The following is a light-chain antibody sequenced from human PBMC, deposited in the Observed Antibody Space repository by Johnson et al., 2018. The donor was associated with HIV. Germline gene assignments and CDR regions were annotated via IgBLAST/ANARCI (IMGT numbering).Light chain of an antibody. CDR1: SSNIGNNY. CDR3: GTWDSSLSAYV. Sequence: QLVLTQPPSVSAAPGQKVTISCSGSSSNIGNNYVSWYQQLPGTAPTLLIYDNNKRPSGIPDRFSGSKSGTSATLGITGLQTGDEADYYCGTWDSSLSAYVCGTGSNVTVL. J-gene: IGLJ1*01. CDR2: DNN. V-gene: IGLV1-51*01.